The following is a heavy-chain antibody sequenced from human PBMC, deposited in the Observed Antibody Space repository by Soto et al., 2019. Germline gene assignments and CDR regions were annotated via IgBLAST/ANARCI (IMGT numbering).Heavy chain of an antibody. Sequence: GGSLRLSCAASGFTFSSYWMSWVRQAPGKGLEWVANMKQGGSEKYYVDSVKGRFTISRDNAKNSLYLQMNSLRAEDTAVYHCASYYFWSGYSFDPWGQGTLVTVSS. J-gene: IGHJ5*02. CDR3: ASYYFWSGYSFDP. D-gene: IGHD3-3*01. CDR2: MKQGGSEK. V-gene: IGHV3-7*01. CDR1: GFTFSSYW.